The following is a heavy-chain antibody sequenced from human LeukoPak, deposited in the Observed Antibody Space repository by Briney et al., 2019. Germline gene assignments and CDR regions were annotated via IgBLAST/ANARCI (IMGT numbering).Heavy chain of an antibody. J-gene: IGHJ6*02. CDR1: GGSISSYY. D-gene: IGHD3-22*01. CDR2: IYYSGST. V-gene: IGHV4-59*12. Sequence: SETLSLTCTVSGGSISSYYWSWIRQPPGKGLEWIGYIYYSGSTNYNPSLKSRVTISVDTSKNQFSLKLSSVTAADTAVYYCARVVRYYYDSRGYSDGYYGMDVWGQGTTVTVSS. CDR3: ARVVRYYYDSRGYSDGYYGMDV.